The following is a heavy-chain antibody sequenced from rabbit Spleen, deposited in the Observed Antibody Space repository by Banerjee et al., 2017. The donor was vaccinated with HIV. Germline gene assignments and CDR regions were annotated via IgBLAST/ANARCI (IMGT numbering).Heavy chain of an antibody. Sequence: QSLEESGGDLVKPGASLTLTCTASGVSFSVSSYMCWVRQAPGKGLEWIACIEAGSSGFTYSATWAKGRFTCSKTSSTTVTLQMTSLTVADTATYFCARDTGSSFSSYGMDLWGPGTLVTVS. CDR2: IEAGSSGFT. V-gene: IGHV1S40*01. J-gene: IGHJ6*01. D-gene: IGHD8-1*01. CDR3: ARDTGSSFSSYGMDL. CDR1: GVSFSVSSY.